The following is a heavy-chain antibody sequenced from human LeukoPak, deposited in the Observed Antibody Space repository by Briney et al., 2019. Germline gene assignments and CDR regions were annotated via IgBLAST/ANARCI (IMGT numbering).Heavy chain of an antibody. D-gene: IGHD3-10*01. CDR3: ARQENMVRGPKDRVDWFDP. CDR1: GGPISSYY. J-gene: IGHJ5*02. Sequence: SETLSLTCSVSGGPISSYYWSWIRQPPGKGLEWLAYIYYGGNSNYNPSLKSRVTISVDTSKNQFSLKLSSVTAADTAVYYCARQENMVRGPKDRVDWFDPWGQGTLVTVSS. V-gene: IGHV4-59*08. CDR2: IYYGGNS.